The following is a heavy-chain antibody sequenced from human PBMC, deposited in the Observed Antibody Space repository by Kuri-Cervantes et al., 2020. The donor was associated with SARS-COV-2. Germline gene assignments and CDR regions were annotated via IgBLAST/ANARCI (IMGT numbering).Heavy chain of an antibody. CDR3: ARDSGSGWEDDAFDI. Sequence: SCKASGGTFSSYAMHWVRQAPGKGLEWVAVISYDGSNKYYADSVKGRFTISRDNSKNTLYLQMNSLRAEDTAVYYCARDSGSGWEDDAFDIWGQGTMVTVSS. CDR1: GGTFSSYA. J-gene: IGHJ3*02. CDR2: ISYDGSNK. V-gene: IGHV3-30*04. D-gene: IGHD6-19*01.